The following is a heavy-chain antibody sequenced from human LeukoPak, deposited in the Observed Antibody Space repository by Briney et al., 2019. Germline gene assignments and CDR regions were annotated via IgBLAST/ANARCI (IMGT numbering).Heavy chain of an antibody. CDR1: GFTFINYG. V-gene: IGHV3-30*03. J-gene: IGHJ4*02. CDR3: AREGTAIIAEPYYFDY. CDR2: ISYDGSNK. D-gene: IGHD6-13*01. Sequence: GGSLRLSCAASGFTFINYGMHWVRQAPGKGLEWVTLISYDGSNKFYADSVKGRFTISRDNSKNTLYLQMNSLRAEDTAVYYCAREGTAIIAEPYYFDYWGQGTLVTVSS.